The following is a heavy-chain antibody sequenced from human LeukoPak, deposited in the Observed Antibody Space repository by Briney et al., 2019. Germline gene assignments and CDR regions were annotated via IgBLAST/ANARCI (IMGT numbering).Heavy chain of an antibody. J-gene: IGHJ5*02. V-gene: IGHV3-7*01. CDR1: GFTFSSYW. CDR2: IKQDGSEK. CDR3: ARISEYYDILTGIHNWFDP. Sequence: PGGSLRLSCAASGFTFSSYWMSWVRQAPGKGLEWVANIKQDGSEKYYVDSVKGRFTISRDNAKNSLYLQMNSLRAEDTAVYYCARISEYYDILTGIHNWFDPWGQGTLVTVSS. D-gene: IGHD3-9*01.